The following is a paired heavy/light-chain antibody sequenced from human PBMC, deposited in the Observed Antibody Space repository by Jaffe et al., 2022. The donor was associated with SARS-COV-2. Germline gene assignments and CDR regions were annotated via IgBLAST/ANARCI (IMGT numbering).Light chain of an antibody. Sequence: DIQMTQSPSTLSASVGDRVTITCRASQSISSWLAWYQQKPGKAPKLLIYKASSLESGVPSRFSGSGSGTEFTLTISSLQPDDFATYYCQQYNTFRTFGQGTKVEIK. J-gene: IGKJ1*01. CDR2: KAS. CDR3: QQYNTFRT. V-gene: IGKV1-5*03. CDR1: QSISSW.
Heavy chain of an antibody. V-gene: IGHV3-11*01. CDR2: ISSSGGII. CDR1: GFAFSDYY. CDR3: ARERRNYGDYCYFDY. J-gene: IGHJ4*02. D-gene: IGHD4-17*01. Sequence: QVQLVESGGGLVKPGGSLRLSCAASGFAFSDYYMSWIRQAPGKGLEWLSYISSSGGIIYYADSVRGRFTISRDNAKNSLHLQMNSLRAEDTAVYYCARERRNYGDYCYFDYWGQGVLVTVSS.